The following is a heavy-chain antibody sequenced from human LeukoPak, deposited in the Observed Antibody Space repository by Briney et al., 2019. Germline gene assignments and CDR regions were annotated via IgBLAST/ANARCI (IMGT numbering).Heavy chain of an antibody. J-gene: IGHJ4*02. Sequence: RPSETLSLTCTVSGGSISSYYWNWIRQPPGKGLEWLGYIYYSGSTNYNPSLKSRLTISVDTSKNQFSLKLSSVTAADTAVYYCAREDRSRSSDPFDYWGQGTLVTVSS. V-gene: IGHV4-59*01. CDR1: GGSISSYY. CDR2: IYYSGST. D-gene: IGHD1-26*01. CDR3: AREDRSRSSDPFDY.